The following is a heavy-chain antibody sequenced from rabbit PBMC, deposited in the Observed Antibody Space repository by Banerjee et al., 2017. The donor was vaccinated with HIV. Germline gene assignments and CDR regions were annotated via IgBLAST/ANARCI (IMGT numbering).Heavy chain of an antibody. J-gene: IGHJ4*01. Sequence: QEQLEESGGDLVKPGASLTLTCTASGFSFSSAYYMCWVRQAPGKGLEWIACVCDGSRDSTYYASWAKGRFTISKTSSTTVDLKMTSLTAADTATYFCARAIAGDAGYGVDLFNLWGQGTLVTVS. CDR1: GFSFSSAYY. CDR2: VCDGSRDST. CDR3: ARAIAGDAGYGVDLFNL. D-gene: IGHD4-2*01. V-gene: IGHV1S45*01.